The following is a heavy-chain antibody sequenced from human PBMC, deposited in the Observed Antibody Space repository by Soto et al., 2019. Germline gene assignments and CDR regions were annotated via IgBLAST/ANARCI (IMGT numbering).Heavy chain of an antibody. CDR3: ARAGYYYDSSGYFYY. V-gene: IGHV4-59*01. J-gene: IGHJ4*02. CDR2: IYYSGST. Sequence: SETLSVTCAVYGGSFSCYYWSWIRQAPGKGLEWIGYIYYSGSTNYNPSLKSRVTISVDTSKNQFSLKLSSVTAADTAVYYCARAGYYYDSSGYFYYWGQGTLVTVSS. CDR1: GGSFSCYY. D-gene: IGHD3-22*01.